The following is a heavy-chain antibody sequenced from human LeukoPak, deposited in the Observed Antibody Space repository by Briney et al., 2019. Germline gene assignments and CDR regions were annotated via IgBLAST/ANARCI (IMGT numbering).Heavy chain of an antibody. CDR2: IYYSGST. CDR1: GGSISSSSYY. CDR3: ARGSSWSGGFDY. V-gene: IGHV4-39*07. D-gene: IGHD6-13*01. J-gene: IGHJ4*02. Sequence: SETLSLTCTVSGGSISSSSYYWGWIRQPPGKGLEWIGSIYYSGSTYYNPSLKSRVTISVDTSKNQFSLKLSSVTAADTAVYYCARGSSWSGGFDYWGQGTLVTVSS.